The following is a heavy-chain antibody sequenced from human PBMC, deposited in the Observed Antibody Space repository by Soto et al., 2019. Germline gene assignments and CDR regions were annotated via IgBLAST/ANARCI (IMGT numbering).Heavy chain of an antibody. V-gene: IGHV4-31*03. Sequence: SETLSLTCTVSGGSISSGGYYWSWIRQHPGKGLEWIGYIYYSGSTYYNPSLKSRVTISVDTSRNQFSLKLSSVTAADTAVYYCARAPEMTGTDWFDPWGQGTLVTVSS. CDR2: IYYSGST. CDR1: GGSISSGGYY. D-gene: IGHD1-1*01. J-gene: IGHJ5*02. CDR3: ARAPEMTGTDWFDP.